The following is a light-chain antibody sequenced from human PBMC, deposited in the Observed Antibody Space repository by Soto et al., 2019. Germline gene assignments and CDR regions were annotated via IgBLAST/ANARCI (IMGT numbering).Light chain of an antibody. CDR2: KAS. J-gene: IGKJ1*01. CDR3: QQYNSYWT. V-gene: IGKV1-5*03. CDR1: QSISRW. Sequence: DIQMTQSPSTLSASVGDRVTITFRASQSISRWLAWYRQKPGKAPKLLIYKASSLESGVPSRFSGSGSGTEFTLTISSLQPDDFATYYCQQYNSYWTFGQGTKVDI.